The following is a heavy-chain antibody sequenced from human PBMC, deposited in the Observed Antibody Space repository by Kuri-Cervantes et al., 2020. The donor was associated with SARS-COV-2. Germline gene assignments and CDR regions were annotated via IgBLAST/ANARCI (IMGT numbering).Heavy chain of an antibody. CDR2: IKQDGSEK. CDR3: AREAIRAAAGTVDY. CDR1: GFTFSNYG. V-gene: IGHV3-7*01. J-gene: IGHJ4*02. Sequence: GESLKISCAASGFTFSNYGMHWVRQAPGKGLEWVANIKQDGSEKYYVDSVKGRFTISRDNAKNSLYLQMDSLRAEDTAVYYCAREAIRAAAGTVDYWGQGTLVTVSS. D-gene: IGHD6-13*01.